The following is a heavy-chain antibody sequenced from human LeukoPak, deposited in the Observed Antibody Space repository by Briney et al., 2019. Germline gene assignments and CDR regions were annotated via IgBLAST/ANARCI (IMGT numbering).Heavy chain of an antibody. Sequence: SETLSLTCTVSGGSISSFYWSWIRRPPGKGLEWIGYIYYSGETNYNPSLKSRVTISVDTSKNQFSLKLSSVSAADTAVYYCARVPSYHGHMDAWGPGTTVTVSS. J-gene: IGHJ6*02. V-gene: IGHV4-59*01. D-gene: IGHD3-10*01. CDR1: GGSISSFY. CDR2: IYYSGET. CDR3: ARVPSYHGHMDA.